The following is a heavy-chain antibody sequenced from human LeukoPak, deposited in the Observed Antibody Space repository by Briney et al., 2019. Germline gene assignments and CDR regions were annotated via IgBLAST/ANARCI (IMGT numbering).Heavy chain of an antibody. Sequence: PSETLSLTCTVSGGSISSGGYYWSWIRQPPGKGLEWIGYIYHSGSTYYNPSLKSRVTISVDRSKNQFSLKLSSVTATDTAVYYCARGPGDSDYSNYNYYYYYMDVWGKGTTVTVSS. J-gene: IGHJ6*03. V-gene: IGHV4-30-2*01. D-gene: IGHD4-11*01. CDR1: GGSISSGGYY. CDR2: IYHSGST. CDR3: ARGPGDSDYSNYNYYYYYMDV.